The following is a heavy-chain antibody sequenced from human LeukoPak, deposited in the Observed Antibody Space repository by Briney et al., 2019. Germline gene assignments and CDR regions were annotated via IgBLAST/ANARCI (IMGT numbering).Heavy chain of an antibody. Sequence: KPSETLSLTCTVSGASISSGSNSWGWIRQPAGKGLEWIGRINTSGTTNYNPSLKSRVTMSIDTSKNQFSLKLSSVTAADTAVYYCARADPATAILRVRRGWFDPWGQGTLVTVSS. V-gene: IGHV4-61*02. J-gene: IGHJ5*02. CDR1: GASISSGSNS. CDR3: ARADPATAILRVRRGWFDP. D-gene: IGHD2-2*02. CDR2: INTSGTT.